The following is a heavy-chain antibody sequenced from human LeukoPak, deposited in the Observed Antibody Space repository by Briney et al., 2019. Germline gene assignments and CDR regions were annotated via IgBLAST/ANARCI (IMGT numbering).Heavy chain of an antibody. Sequence: PSETLSLTCTVSGGSISSRSYYWGWIRQPPGKGLEWIGSIYNSGSTYYNPSFKSRVTISVDTSKNQFSLNLYSLTAADTAVYYCARAKYSRGAFDIWGQGTMVTLSS. CDR1: GGSISSRSYY. CDR3: ARAKYSRGAFDI. CDR2: IYNSGST. V-gene: IGHV4-39*01. D-gene: IGHD5-18*01. J-gene: IGHJ3*02.